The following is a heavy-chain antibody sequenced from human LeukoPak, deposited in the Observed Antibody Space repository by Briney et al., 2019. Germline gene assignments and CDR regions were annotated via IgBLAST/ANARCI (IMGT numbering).Heavy chain of an antibody. D-gene: IGHD1-7*01. CDR3: AKDPGITGTANYFDY. Sequence: GGSLRLSCTASGFTFSNYAMSWVRQPPGKGLELVSVISGSCGSTYYADSVKERFTISRDSSKNTLYLQMNSLRAEDTAVYYCAKDPGITGTANYFDYWGQGTLVTVSS. J-gene: IGHJ4*02. V-gene: IGHV3-23*01. CDR1: GFTFSNYA. CDR2: ISGSCGST.